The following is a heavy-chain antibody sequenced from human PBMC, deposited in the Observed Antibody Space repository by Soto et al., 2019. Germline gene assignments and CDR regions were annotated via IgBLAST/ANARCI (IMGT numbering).Heavy chain of an antibody. D-gene: IGHD2-15*01. CDR2: IYYSGST. J-gene: IGHJ6*03. V-gene: IGHV4-31*03. Sequence: SETLSLTCTVSGGSISSGGYYWSWIRQHPGKGLEWIGYIYYSGSTNYNPALKSRVTISVDTSKNQFSLKLSSVTAADTAVYYCARGNDCSGGSCYSGYYYMDVWGKGTTVTVSS. CDR3: ARGNDCSGGSCYSGYYYMDV. CDR1: GGSISSGGYY.